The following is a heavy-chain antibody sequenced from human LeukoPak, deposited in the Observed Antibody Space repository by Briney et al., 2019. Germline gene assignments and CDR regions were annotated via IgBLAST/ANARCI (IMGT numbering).Heavy chain of an antibody. Sequence: PGGSLRLSCAASGFTFSSYEMNWVRQAPGKGLEWVSYISSSGSTIYYADSVKGRFTISRDNAKNSLYLQMNSLRAEDTAVYYCARGGYCSGGSCYPAYYMDVWGKGTTVTISS. CDR2: ISSSGSTI. V-gene: IGHV3-48*03. J-gene: IGHJ6*03. D-gene: IGHD2-15*01. CDR1: GFTFSSYE. CDR3: ARGGYCSGGSCYPAYYMDV.